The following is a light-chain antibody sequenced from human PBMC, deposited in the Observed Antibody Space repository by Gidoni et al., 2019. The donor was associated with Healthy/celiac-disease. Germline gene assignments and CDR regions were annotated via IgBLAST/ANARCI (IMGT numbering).Light chain of an antibody. CDR1: QSVSSSY. CDR3: QQYGSSPPYT. J-gene: IGKJ2*01. Sequence: EIVFTHSPCTLSLSPGERATLSCRASQSVSSSYLAWYQQKPGQAPRLLIYGASSRATGIPDRFSGSGSGTDFTLTISRLEPEDFAVYYCQQYGSSPPYTFGQGTKLEIK. CDR2: GAS. V-gene: IGKV3-20*01.